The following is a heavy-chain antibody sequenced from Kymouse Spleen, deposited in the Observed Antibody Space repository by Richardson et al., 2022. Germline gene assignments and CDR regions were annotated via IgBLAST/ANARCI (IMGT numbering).Heavy chain of an antibody. V-gene: IGHV3-33*01. CDR1: GFTFSSYG. Sequence: QVQLVESGGGVVQPGRSLRLSCAASGFTFSSYGMHWVRQAPGKGLEWVAVIWYDGSNKYYADSVKGRFTISRDNSKNTLYLQMNSLRAEDTAVYYCASQIRMDYYGMDVWGQGTTVTVSS. J-gene: IGHJ6*02. CDR2: IWYDGSNK. CDR3: ASQIRMDYYGMDV. D-gene: IGHD5-18,IGHD2-8*01,IGHD3-10*01.